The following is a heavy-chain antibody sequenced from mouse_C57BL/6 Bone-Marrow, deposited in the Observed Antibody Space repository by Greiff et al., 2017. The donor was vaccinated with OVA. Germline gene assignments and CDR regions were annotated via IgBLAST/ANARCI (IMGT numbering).Heavy chain of an antibody. V-gene: IGHV1-69*01. J-gene: IGHJ3*01. D-gene: IGHD1-1*01. Sequence: VQLQQPGAELVMPGASVKLSCKASGYTFTSYWMHWVKQRPGQGLEWIGEIDPSDSYTNYNQKFKGKSTLTVDKSSSTAYMQLSSLTSEDSAVYYCARRYGSSYGGFAYWGQGTLVTVSA. CDR2: IDPSDSYT. CDR1: GYTFTSYW. CDR3: ARRYGSSYGGFAY.